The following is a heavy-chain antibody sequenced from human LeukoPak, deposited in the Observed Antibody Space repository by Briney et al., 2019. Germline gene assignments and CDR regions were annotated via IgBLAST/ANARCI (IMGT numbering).Heavy chain of an antibody. V-gene: IGHV1-8*02. Sequence: ASVKVSCKASGYTFTGYYMHWVRQATGQGPEWIGWMNPNSGNTGYAQKFQGRVTLTRSTSISTAYMELRSLTSEDTAVYYCARDYGGNSGWSDPWGQGTLVTVSS. CDR1: GYTFTGYY. D-gene: IGHD2-21*01. CDR3: ARDYGGNSGWSDP. J-gene: IGHJ5*02. CDR2: MNPNSGNT.